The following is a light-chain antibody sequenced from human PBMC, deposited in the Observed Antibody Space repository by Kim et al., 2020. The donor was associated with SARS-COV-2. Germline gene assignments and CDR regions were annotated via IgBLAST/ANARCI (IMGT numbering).Light chain of an antibody. CDR3: QQSYTTPRT. Sequence: DIQLTQSPPSLSASVGDGVAITCRASQSISNFLNWYQQRPGKAPKLLIYAASILQSGVPSRFSGSGSATAFTLTISNLQPEDFATYNCQQSYTTPRTFGQGTKVDIK. V-gene: IGKV1-39*01. CDR2: AAS. CDR1: QSISNF. J-gene: IGKJ1*01.